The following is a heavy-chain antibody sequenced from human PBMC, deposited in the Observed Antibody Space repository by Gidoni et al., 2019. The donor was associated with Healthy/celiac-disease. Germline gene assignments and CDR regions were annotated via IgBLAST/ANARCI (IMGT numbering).Heavy chain of an antibody. CDR1: AFTFSSSG. CDR2: IRYDGSNK. CDR3: AKLAVAGYYFDY. D-gene: IGHD6-19*01. J-gene: IGHJ4*02. Sequence: QVQLVESGGGVVQPGGSLRPSCAASAFTFSSSGMHWVRQAPGKGLEWVAFIRYDGSNKYYADSVKGRFTISRDNSKNTLYLQMNSLRAEDTAVYYCAKLAVAGYYFDYWGQGTLVTVSS. V-gene: IGHV3-30*02.